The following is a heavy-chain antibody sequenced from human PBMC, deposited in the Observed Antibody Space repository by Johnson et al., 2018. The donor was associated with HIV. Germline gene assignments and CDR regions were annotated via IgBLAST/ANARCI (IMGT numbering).Heavy chain of an antibody. V-gene: IGHV3-30*18. D-gene: IGHD3-10*01. Sequence: QVQLVESGGGVVQPGRSLRLSCAASGFTFSSYGMQWVRQAPGKGLEWVAVISYDGTNQYHADSVKGRFTISRDNSKNTLYLQMNSLRAEDTALYYCAKSTQATIARESGPYGAFDIWGQGTMVTVSS. CDR3: AKSTQATIARESGPYGAFDI. J-gene: IGHJ3*02. CDR2: ISYDGTNQ. CDR1: GFTFSSYG.